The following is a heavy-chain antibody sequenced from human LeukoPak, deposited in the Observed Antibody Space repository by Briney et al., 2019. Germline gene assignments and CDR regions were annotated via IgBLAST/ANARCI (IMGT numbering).Heavy chain of an antibody. V-gene: IGHV3-21*01. D-gene: IGHD2/OR15-2a*01. CDR3: ADRGLYLFDY. Sequence: PGGSLRLSCAASGFTFSRYSMNWVRQAPGKGLEWVSSISTSSSYIYYADSLKGRFTISRDNAKNSLYLQMNSLRPEDTALYYCADRGLYLFDYWGQGTLVTVSS. J-gene: IGHJ4*02. CDR2: ISTSSSYI. CDR1: GFTFSRYS.